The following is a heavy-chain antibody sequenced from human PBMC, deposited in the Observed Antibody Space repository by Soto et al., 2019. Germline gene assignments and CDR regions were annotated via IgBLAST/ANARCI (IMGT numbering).Heavy chain of an antibody. CDR1: GGSFSSDSFI. V-gene: IGHV4-31*03. CDR2: INYSGTT. Sequence: PSETLSLTCSASGGSFSSDSFIWSWVRQFPGKGLEWIGYINYSGTTYYNPSLRNRITMSVDTSKNQFSLNLSSVTAADTAVYYCARDHKWDGMDVWGQGTTVTVSS. CDR3: ARDHKWDGMDV. J-gene: IGHJ6*02. D-gene: IGHD1-26*01.